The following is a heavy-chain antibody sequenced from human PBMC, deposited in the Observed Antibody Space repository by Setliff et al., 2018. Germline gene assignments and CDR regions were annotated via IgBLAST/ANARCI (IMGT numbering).Heavy chain of an antibody. D-gene: IGHD5-18*01. Sequence: PSETLSLTCSVYGESFSNNYWSWIRQSPGRGLEWIGESNHGGSTSYNPSLKSRLTMSVDTSKNQFSLKLTSVTAADTAVYYCARDRTAYSYGLDVWGQGTTVTVSS. CDR1: GESFSNNY. CDR3: ARDRTAYSYGLDV. V-gene: IGHV4-34*01. CDR2: SNHGGST. J-gene: IGHJ6*02.